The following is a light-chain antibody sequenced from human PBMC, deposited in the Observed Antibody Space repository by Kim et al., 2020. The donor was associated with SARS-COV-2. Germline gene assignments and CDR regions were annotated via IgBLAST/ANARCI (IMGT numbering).Light chain of an antibody. CDR2: SNN. CDR1: NSNIGSNT. V-gene: IGLV1-44*01. CDR3: AAWDDSLNGPV. J-gene: IGLJ3*02. Sequence: QSVLTQPPSASGTPGQRVTISCSGSNSNIGSNTVNWYQQLPGTAPKLLIYSNNQRPSGVPDRFSGSKSGTSASLAISGLQSEDGTDYYCAAWDDSLNGPVFGGGTQLTVL.